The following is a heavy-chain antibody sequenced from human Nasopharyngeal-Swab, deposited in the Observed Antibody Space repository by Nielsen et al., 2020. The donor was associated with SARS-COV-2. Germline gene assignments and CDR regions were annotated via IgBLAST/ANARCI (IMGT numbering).Heavy chain of an antibody. CDR3: ATRRHGH. CDR2: IYHSGST. Sequence: VRQAPGKGLEWIGEIYHSGSTNYNPSLKSRVTISVGKSKNQFSLKLSSVTAADTAVYYCATRRHGHWGQGTLVTVSS. V-gene: IGHV4-4*02. D-gene: IGHD3/OR15-3a*01. J-gene: IGHJ4*02.